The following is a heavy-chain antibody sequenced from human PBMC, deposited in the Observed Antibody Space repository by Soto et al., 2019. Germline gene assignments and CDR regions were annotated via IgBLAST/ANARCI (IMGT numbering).Heavy chain of an antibody. CDR3: AFSAITVFRVLTPGYYGMEV. CDR2: IITILGTP. Sequence: QLVQSGAEVKKRGSSVKVSCKASGGTISIYAISLVRQAPGQGLERMGGIITILGTPNYAQKLQGRVTISADESTNTRNMDLRRLRSEDAAIYDCAFSAITVFRVLTPGYYGMEVWGQGPTVTVSS. D-gene: IGHD3-3*01. V-gene: IGHV1-69*12. CDR1: GGTISIYA. J-gene: IGHJ6*02.